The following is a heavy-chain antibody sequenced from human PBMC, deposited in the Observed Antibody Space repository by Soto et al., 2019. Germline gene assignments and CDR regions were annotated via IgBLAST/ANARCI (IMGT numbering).Heavy chain of an antibody. CDR1: GFTVSSNY. J-gene: IGHJ5*02. V-gene: IGHV3-53*01. Sequence: EVQLVESGGGLIQPGGSLRLSCAASGFTVSSNYMSWVRQAPGKGLEWVSVIYSGGSTYYADSVKGRFTISRDNSKNTLYLQMNSLRAEDTAVYYCARVPVVTAIRWWFDPWGQGTLVAVSS. D-gene: IGHD2-21*02. CDR3: ARVPVVTAIRWWFDP. CDR2: IYSGGST.